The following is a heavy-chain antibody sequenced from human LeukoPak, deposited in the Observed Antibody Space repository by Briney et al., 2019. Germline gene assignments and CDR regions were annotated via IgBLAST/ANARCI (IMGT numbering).Heavy chain of an antibody. Sequence: GASVKVSCKASGYTFTGYYMHWVRQAPGQGLEWMGWINPNRGGPNYAQKFQGRVTMTRDPSISTAYMELSRLRSDDTAVYYCARGVVGADYYYYYYMDVWGKGTTVTVSS. D-gene: IGHD2-15*01. V-gene: IGHV1-2*02. CDR3: ARGVVGADYYYYYYMDV. CDR1: GYTFTGYY. CDR2: INPNRGGP. J-gene: IGHJ6*03.